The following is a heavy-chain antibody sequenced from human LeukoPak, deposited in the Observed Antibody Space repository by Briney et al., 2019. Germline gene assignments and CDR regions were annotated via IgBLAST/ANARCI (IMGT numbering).Heavy chain of an antibody. CDR2: ISGGGAPV. Sequence: PGTSLRLSCAASGFTFSSYSMNWVRLAPGKGLEWVSYISGGGAPVYYADSVEGRFTVSRDNVKNSLYLQMHDLRVDDTAVYFCARDFRSSAWYIGDYWGQGVQVTVSS. V-gene: IGHV3-48*01. CDR3: ARDFRSSAWYIGDY. CDR1: GFTFSSYS. J-gene: IGHJ4*02. D-gene: IGHD6-13*01.